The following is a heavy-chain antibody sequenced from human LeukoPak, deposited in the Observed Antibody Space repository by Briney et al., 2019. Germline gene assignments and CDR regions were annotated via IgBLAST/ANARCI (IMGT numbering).Heavy chain of an antibody. J-gene: IGHJ4*02. CDR3: ASQRQDTNACFDY. V-gene: IGHV4-34*01. D-gene: IGHD6-25*01. CDR1: GGSFSGYY. Sequence: SETLSLTCAVYGGSFSGYYWSWIRQPPGKGLEWIGEINHSGSTNYNPSLKSRVTISVDTSRNQFSLNLRSVTAADTAVYYCASQRQDTNACFDYWGQGTLVIVSS. CDR2: INHSGST.